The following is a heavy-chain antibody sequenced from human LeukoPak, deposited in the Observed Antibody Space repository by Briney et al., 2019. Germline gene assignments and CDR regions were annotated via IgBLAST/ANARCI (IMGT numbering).Heavy chain of an antibody. CDR1: GYTFTGYY. CDR2: INPNSGGT. V-gene: IGHV1-2*02. D-gene: IGHD2-2*01. Sequence: ASVKVSCKASGYTFTGYYMHWVRQAPGQGLEWMGWINPNSGGTNYAQKFQGRVTMTSDTSISTAYMELSRLRSDDTAVYYCASPLGYCSSTSCYDYYYMDVWGKGTTVTVSS. J-gene: IGHJ6*03. CDR3: ASPLGYCSSTSCYDYYYMDV.